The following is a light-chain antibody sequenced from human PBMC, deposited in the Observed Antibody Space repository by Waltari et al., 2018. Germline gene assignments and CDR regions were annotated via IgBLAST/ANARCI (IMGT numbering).Light chain of an antibody. CDR1: SSNIGSNT. CDR2: SND. CDR3: AAWDDSLNGWV. V-gene: IGLV1-44*01. Sequence: QSVLTQPPSTSGPPGQRVTISCSGSSSNIGSNTVNSYQQLPGTAPKLLIYSNDHRPSGGPDRFSGSKSGSSASLSISVLQSEDDADYYCAAWDDSLNGWVFGGGTKLTVL. J-gene: IGLJ3*02.